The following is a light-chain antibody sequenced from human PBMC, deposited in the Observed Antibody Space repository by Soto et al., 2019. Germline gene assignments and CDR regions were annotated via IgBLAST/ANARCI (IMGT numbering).Light chain of an antibody. J-gene: IGLJ1*01. CDR2: ENN. V-gene: IGLV1-40*01. Sequence: QSVLTQPPSVSEAPGQRVTISCTGSSSNIGAGYEAHWYQQVPGTAPKLLIYENNNRPSGVPDRFSGSKSGTSASLAITGLQVEDEAEYYGQSYDSSLSVYVFGTGTKLTVL. CDR1: SSNIGAGYE. CDR3: QSYDSSLSVYV.